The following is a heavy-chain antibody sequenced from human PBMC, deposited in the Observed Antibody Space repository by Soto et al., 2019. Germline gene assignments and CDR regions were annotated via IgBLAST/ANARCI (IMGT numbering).Heavy chain of an antibody. CDR1: GGSISKFY. V-gene: IGHV4-4*07. Sequence: ETLSLTCNVSGGSISKFYWAWIRKTAGNGLEWMGRVYATGTTDYNPSLRSRVAMSVDISKKTFSLRLGSVTGADSGVYYCVRDGSKSLRDWFDPWGQGILVTVSS. CDR2: VYATGTT. CDR3: VRDGSKSLRDWFDP. J-gene: IGHJ5*02.